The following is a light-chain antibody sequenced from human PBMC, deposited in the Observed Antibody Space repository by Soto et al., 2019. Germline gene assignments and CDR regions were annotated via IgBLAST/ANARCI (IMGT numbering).Light chain of an antibody. V-gene: IGLV2-14*02. CDR2: EGS. Sequence: QSVLTQPASVSGSPGQSITISCTGTSSDVGSYNLVSWYQQHPGKAPKLMIYEGSKRPSGVPDRFSGSKSGNTASLTVSGLQAEDDADYHCSSYAGSSNVFGTGTKLTVL. CDR1: SSDVGSYNL. J-gene: IGLJ1*01. CDR3: SSYAGSSNV.